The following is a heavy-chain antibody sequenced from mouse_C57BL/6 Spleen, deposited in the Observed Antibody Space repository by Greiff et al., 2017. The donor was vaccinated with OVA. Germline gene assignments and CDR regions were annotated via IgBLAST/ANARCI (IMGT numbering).Heavy chain of an antibody. V-gene: IGHV7-3*01. CDR2: IRNKANGYTT. J-gene: IGHJ4*01. D-gene: IGHD1-1*01. Sequence: EVQGVESGGGLVQPGGSLSLSCAASGFTFTDYYMSWVRQPPGKALEWLGFIRNKANGYTTEYSASVKGRFTISRDNSQSILYLQMNALRAEDSATYYCARYDYGSSYRYYAMDYWGQGTSVTVSS. CDR3: ARYDYGSSYRYYAMDY. CDR1: GFTFTDYY.